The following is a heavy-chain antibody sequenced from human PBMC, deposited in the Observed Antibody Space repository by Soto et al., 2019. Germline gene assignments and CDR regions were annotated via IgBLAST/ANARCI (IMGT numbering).Heavy chain of an antibody. D-gene: IGHD1-26*01. J-gene: IGHJ4*02. CDR2: ISGSGGST. CDR3: ANLVGGKPAEFDY. Sequence: EVQLLESGGGLVQPGGSLRLSCAASGFTFSSYAMSWVRQAPGKGLEWVSAISGSGGSTYYADSVKGRFTISRDNSKNTLYRQMNSLRAEDTAVYYCANLVGGKPAEFDYWGQGTLVTVSS. CDR1: GFTFSSYA. V-gene: IGHV3-23*01.